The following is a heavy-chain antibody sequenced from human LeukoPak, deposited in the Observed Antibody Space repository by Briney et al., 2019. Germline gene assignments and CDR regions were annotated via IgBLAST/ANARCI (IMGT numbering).Heavy chain of an antibody. Sequence: GGSLRLSCAASGFTFSNNGMTWVRQAPGRGMEWVTGISDGGDTTYDAGSVKGRFTVSRDNSKNILYLQMNSLRAEDTAIYYCAKTQGFFDHWGQGSLVTVSP. CDR1: GFTFSNNG. CDR2: ISDGGDTT. V-gene: IGHV3-23*01. CDR3: AKTQGFFDH. J-gene: IGHJ4*02.